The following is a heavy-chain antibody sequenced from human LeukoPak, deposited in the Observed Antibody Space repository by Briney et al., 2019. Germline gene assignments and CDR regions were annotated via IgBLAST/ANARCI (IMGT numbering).Heavy chain of an antibody. CDR3: ARDHGGSGAFDI. Sequence: PGGSLRLSCEASGFTFSSYGMHWVRQAPGKGLEWVAVIWYDGSNKYYADSVKGRFTISRDNSKNTLYLQMNSLRAEDTAVYYCARDHGGSGAFDIWGQGTMVTVSS. CDR1: GFTFSSYG. V-gene: IGHV3-33*01. J-gene: IGHJ3*02. D-gene: IGHD3-10*01. CDR2: IWYDGSNK.